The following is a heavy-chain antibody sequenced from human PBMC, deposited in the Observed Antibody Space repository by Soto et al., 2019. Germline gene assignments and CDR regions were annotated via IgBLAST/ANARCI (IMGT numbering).Heavy chain of an antibody. V-gene: IGHV4-4*02. CDR2: IYHSGST. CDR1: GGSSSSSNW. Sequence: QVQLQESGPGLVKPSGTLSLTCAVSGGSSSSSNWWSWVRQPPGKGLAWIGEIYHSGSTNYNPSLKSRVTISVDKSQNQFSLKLSSVTAADTAVYYCARVWTTVTNWFDPWGQGTLVTVSS. CDR3: ARVWTTVTNWFDP. D-gene: IGHD4-17*01. J-gene: IGHJ5*02.